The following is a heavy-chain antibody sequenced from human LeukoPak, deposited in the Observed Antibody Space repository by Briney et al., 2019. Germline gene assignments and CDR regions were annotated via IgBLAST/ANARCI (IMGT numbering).Heavy chain of an antibody. CDR3: AKDLVNSSRWDRYYTMDV. D-gene: IGHD6-13*01. V-gene: IGHV3-30*18. CDR2: ISYDGSNK. CDR1: GFTFSNYG. J-gene: IGHJ6*02. Sequence: GGSLRLSCAASGFTFSNYGMHWVRQAPGKGLEWVALISYDGSNKYYADSVRGRFTISRDNSKNTLYLQMNSLRAEDTAVYYCAKDLVNSSRWDRYYTMDVWGQGTTVTVSS.